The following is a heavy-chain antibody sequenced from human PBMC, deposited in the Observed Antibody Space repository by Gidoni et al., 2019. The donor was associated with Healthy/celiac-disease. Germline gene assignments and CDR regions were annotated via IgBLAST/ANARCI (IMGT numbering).Heavy chain of an antibody. Sequence: EVQLLESGGGWVQPGGSLRLSCAASGSPFRSYAMSWVRQAPGKGLVWVAAMSGSGGSTYYADSVKGRFTISRDNSKNTLCLQMNSLRAEDTAVYYCAKDHGVGATTCASHSWGQGTLVTVSS. V-gene: IGHV3-23*01. J-gene: IGHJ4*02. CDR1: GSPFRSYA. CDR3: AKDHGVGATTCASHS. D-gene: IGHD1-26*01. CDR2: MSGSGGST.